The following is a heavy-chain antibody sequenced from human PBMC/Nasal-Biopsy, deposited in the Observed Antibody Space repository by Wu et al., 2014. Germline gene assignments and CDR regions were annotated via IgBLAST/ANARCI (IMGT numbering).Heavy chain of an antibody. D-gene: IGHD2-15*01. CDR3: ARQRGYYGYMDV. CDR1: GGSISDSHDY. Sequence: TLSLTCTVSGGSISDSHDYWAGSASPRKGLEWIGCIYYRGTTYYNPSLKSRVTMSVDTTKNQFSLELRSMTASDTAVYFCARQRGYYGYMDVWGRGTT. J-gene: IGHJ6*03. CDR2: IYYRGTT. V-gene: IGHV4-39*01.